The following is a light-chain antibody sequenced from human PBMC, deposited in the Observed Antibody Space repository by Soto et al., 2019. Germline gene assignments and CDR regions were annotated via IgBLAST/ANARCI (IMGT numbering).Light chain of an antibody. CDR1: QSISGW. CDR2: KAS. CDR3: QQLNSYPIT. J-gene: IGKJ5*01. V-gene: IGKV1-5*03. Sequence: DIQMTQSPSTLSASVGDRFTITCRASQSISGWLAWYQQKPGKAPKLLIYKASSLESGVPSRFRGSGSGTEFTLTISSLQPEDFAPYYCQQLNSYPITFGQGTRLEIK.